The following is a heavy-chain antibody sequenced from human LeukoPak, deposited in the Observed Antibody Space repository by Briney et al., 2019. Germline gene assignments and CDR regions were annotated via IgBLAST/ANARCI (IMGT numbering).Heavy chain of an antibody. Sequence: GGSLRLSCAASGFTFSSYSMNWVRQAPGKGLEWVSSISSSSSYIYYADSVKGRFTISRDNAKNSLYLQMNCLRAEDTAVYYCATAAAGTFFDYWGQGTLVTVSS. D-gene: IGHD6-13*01. CDR2: ISSSSSYI. CDR1: GFTFSSYS. J-gene: IGHJ4*02. CDR3: ATAAAGTFFDY. V-gene: IGHV3-21*01.